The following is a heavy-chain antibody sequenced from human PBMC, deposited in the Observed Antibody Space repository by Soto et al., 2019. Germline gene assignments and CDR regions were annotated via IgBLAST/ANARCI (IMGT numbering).Heavy chain of an antibody. CDR2: ISSSSSYI. V-gene: IGHV3-21*01. CDR3: ARPHYYDSSGYYSPPHY. D-gene: IGHD3-22*01. Sequence: GVSLRLSCAASGFTFSSYEMNWVRQAPGKGLEWVSSISSSSSYIYYADSVKGRFTISRDNAKNSLYLQMNSLRAEDTAVYYCARPHYYDSSGYYSPPHYWGQGTLVTVSS. J-gene: IGHJ4*02. CDR1: GFTFSSYE.